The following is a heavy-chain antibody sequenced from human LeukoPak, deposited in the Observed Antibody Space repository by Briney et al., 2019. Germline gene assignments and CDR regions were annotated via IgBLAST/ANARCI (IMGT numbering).Heavy chain of an antibody. CDR1: GYTFTGYY. V-gene: IGHV1-2*02. J-gene: IGHJ4*02. Sequence: ASVKASCKASGYTFTGYYMHWVRQAPGQGLEWMGWINPNSGGTNYTQKFQGRVTMTRDTSISTAYMELSRLRSDDTAVYYCASLYYDTSGRSFDYWGQGTLVTVSS. D-gene: IGHD3-22*01. CDR3: ASLYYDTSGRSFDY. CDR2: INPNSGGT.